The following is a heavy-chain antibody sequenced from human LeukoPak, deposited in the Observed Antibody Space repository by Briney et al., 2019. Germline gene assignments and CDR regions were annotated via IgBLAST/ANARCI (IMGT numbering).Heavy chain of an antibody. CDR1: GFAFDDFA. J-gene: IGHJ2*01. CDR2: ITWDSLSM. CDR3: SKAAAATPPRYFDL. V-gene: IGHV3-9*01. Sequence: PGGSLRLSCTASGFAFDDFAMHWVRQPPGKGLEWVSGITWDSLSMVYADSVMGRFTISRDNAGKSLYLQMNSLRGDDTAFYFFSKAAAATPPRYFDLWGRGTLVSVSS. D-gene: IGHD2-15*01.